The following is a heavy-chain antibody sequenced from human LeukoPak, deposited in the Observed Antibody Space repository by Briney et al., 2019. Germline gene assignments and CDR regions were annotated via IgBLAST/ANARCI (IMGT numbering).Heavy chain of an antibody. CDR1: GGSFSGYY. CDR3: ARRRGYSGYDPFYDAFDI. J-gene: IGHJ3*02. D-gene: IGHD5-12*01. CDR2: INHSGST. V-gene: IGHV4-34*01. Sequence: SETLSLTCAVYGGSFSGYYWSWIRQPPRKGLEWIGEINHSGSTNYNPSLKSRVTISVDTSKNQFSLKLSSVTAADTAVYYCARRRGYSGYDPFYDAFDIWGQGTMVTVSS.